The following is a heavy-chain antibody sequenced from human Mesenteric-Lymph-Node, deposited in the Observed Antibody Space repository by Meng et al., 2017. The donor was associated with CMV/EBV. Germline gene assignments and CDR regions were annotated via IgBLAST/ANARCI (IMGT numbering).Heavy chain of an antibody. J-gene: IGHJ4*02. CDR1: GFTVSSNY. D-gene: IGHD5-18*01. CDR3: AKDQGYSYGYYFDY. CDR2: VSGSGSSA. V-gene: IGHV3-23*01. Sequence: GESLKISCAASGFTVSSNYMSWVRQAPGKGLEWVSAVSGSGSSAYYADSVKGRFTISRDNSKNTLYLQVNSLRAEDTAVYYCAKDQGYSYGYYFDYWGQGTVVTVSS.